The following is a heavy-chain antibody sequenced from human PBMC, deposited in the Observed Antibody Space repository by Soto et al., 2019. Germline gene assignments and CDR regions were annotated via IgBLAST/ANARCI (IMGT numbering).Heavy chain of an antibody. Sequence: GESLKISCKGSGYSFTSYWIGWVRQMPGKGLEWMGIIYPGDSDTRYSPSFQGQVTISADKSISTAYLQWSSLKASDTAMYYCARHIYSSSNNLLDGWFDPWGQGTLVTVSS. V-gene: IGHV5-51*01. D-gene: IGHD6-13*01. CDR1: GYSFTSYW. CDR3: ARHIYSSSNNLLDGWFDP. J-gene: IGHJ5*02. CDR2: IYPGDSDT.